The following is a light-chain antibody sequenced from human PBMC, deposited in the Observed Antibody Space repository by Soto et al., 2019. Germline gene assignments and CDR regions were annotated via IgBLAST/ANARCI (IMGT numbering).Light chain of an antibody. CDR2: DVS. J-gene: IGLJ1*01. V-gene: IGLV2-14*01. Sequence: QSVLTQPASVSGSPGQSITLSCTGTNSDIGGYNIVSWYQQHPGKAPKLMIYDVSIRPSGVSDRFSGSKSASTASLTISGLQPEDEADYYCTSYATGGTHVFGTGTKVTVL. CDR1: NSDIGGYNI. CDR3: TSYATGGTHV.